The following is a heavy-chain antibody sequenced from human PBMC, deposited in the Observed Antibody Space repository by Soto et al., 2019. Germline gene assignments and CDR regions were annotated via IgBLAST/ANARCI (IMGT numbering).Heavy chain of an antibody. CDR1: GYTFTGYY. CDR2: INPYSGGT. CDR3: ARGIIAASVVDY. J-gene: IGHJ4*02. V-gene: IGHV1-2*04. Sequence: ASVKVSCKASGYTFTGYYMHWVRQAPGQGLEWMGWINPYSGGTNYAQKFQGWVTMTRDTSTSTVYMELSRLKSDDTAVYYCARGIIAASVVDYWGQGTLVTVSS. D-gene: IGHD6-6*01.